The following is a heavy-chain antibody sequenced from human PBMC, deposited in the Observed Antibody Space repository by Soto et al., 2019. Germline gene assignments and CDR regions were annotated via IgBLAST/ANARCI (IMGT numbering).Heavy chain of an antibody. CDR2: LYYIGST. J-gene: IGHJ3*01. V-gene: IGHV4-59*02. Sequence: QVQLQESGPGLVKPSETLSLTCTVSGASVSSNYWSWIRQPPGRGLEWIGYLYYIGSTDYNPSLKSRVNISIDTSKNQVSLTLTSVTAADTAVYYCARDPEGYCSGLQCYTERGAFDVWGQGTVVTVSS. D-gene: IGHD2-15*01. CDR3: ARDPEGYCSGLQCYTERGAFDV. CDR1: GASVSSNY.